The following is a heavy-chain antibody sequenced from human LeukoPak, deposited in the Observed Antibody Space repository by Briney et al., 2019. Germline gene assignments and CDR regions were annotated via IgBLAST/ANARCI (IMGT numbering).Heavy chain of an antibody. Sequence: LLETLSLTCTVSGGSISSYYWSWLRQPPGKGLEWIGYTYYSGSTNYNPSLKSRVTISVDTSKNQFSLNLSSVTAADTAVYYCARGPPGKENAFDIWGQGTMVTVSS. J-gene: IGHJ3*02. CDR1: GGSISSYY. CDR2: TYYSGST. CDR3: ARGPPGKENAFDI. V-gene: IGHV4-59*01. D-gene: IGHD2-2*01.